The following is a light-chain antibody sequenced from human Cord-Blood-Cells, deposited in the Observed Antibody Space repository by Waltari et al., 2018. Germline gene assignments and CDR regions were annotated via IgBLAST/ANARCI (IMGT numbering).Light chain of an antibody. V-gene: IGKV3-20*01. CDR3: QQYGSSPPMYT. Sequence: EILLTQSPGTLSLSPGERATLSCRASQSVSSSYLAWYQQKPGQAPRLLIDVASSRATGIPDRFSGSGSGTDFTLTISRLEPEDFAVYYCQQYGSSPPMYTFGQGTKLEIK. CDR2: VAS. J-gene: IGKJ2*01. CDR1: QSVSSSY.